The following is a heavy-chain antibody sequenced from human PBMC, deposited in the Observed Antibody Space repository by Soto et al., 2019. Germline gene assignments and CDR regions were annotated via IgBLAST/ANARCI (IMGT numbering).Heavy chain of an antibody. D-gene: IGHD1-1*01. J-gene: IGHJ6*02. CDR1: GFTFSSYA. V-gene: IGHV3-23*01. CDR2: ISGSGGST. CDR3: AKGKTGTTFYYYYGMDV. Sequence: GSLRLSCAASGFTFSSYAMSWVRQAPGRGLEWVSAISGSGGSTYYADSVKGRFTISRDNSKNTLYLQMNSLRAEDTAVYYCAKGKTGTTFYYYYGMDVWGQGNTVTVSS.